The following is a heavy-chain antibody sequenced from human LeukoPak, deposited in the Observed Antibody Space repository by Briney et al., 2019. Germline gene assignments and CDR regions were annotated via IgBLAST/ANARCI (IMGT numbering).Heavy chain of an antibody. J-gene: IGHJ4*02. CDR1: GFTFSSYA. CDR3: ATLDGYCSGGSCYSPTDY. Sequence: GGSLRLSCAASGFTFSSYAMSWVRQAPGKGLEWVSAISGSGGSTYYADSVKGRFTISRDNSKNTLYLQMNSLRAEDTAVYYCATLDGYCSGGSCYSPTDYWGQGTLVTVSS. D-gene: IGHD2-15*01. V-gene: IGHV3-23*01. CDR2: ISGSGGST.